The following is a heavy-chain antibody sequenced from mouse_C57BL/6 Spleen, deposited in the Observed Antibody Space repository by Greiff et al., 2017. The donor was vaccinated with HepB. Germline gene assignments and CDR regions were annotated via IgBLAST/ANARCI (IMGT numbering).Heavy chain of an antibody. Sequence: VQLQQSGAELVRPGASVKLSCKASGYTFTDYYINWVKQRPGQGLEWIARIYPGSGNTYYNEKFKGKATLTAEKSSSTAYMQLSSLTSEDSAVYFCARSGYYDYDEAWFAYWGQGTLVTVSA. CDR3: ARSGYYDYDEAWFAY. V-gene: IGHV1-76*01. CDR2: IYPGSGNT. CDR1: GYTFTDYY. J-gene: IGHJ3*01. D-gene: IGHD2-4*01.